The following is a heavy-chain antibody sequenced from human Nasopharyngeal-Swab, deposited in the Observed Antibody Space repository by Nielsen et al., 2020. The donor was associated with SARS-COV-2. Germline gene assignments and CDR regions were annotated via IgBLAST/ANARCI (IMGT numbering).Heavy chain of an antibody. D-gene: IGHD2-15*01. J-gene: IGHJ4*02. CDR2: IYDGPNT. CDR3: ARDAAGSGIDY. V-gene: IGHV3-53*01. CDR1: GFSVSGKH. Sequence: GESLKISCVVSGFSVSGKHMSWVRQAPGKGLEWVSVIYDGPNTLYADSVQGRFIISRDNSRNMLYLQMSGLTAEGTAVYYCARDAAGSGIDYWGQGALVTVSS.